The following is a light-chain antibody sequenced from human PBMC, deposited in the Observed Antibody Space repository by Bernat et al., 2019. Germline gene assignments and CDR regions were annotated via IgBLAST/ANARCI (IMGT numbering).Light chain of an antibody. CDR1: QDISNY. CDR2: DAS. V-gene: IGKV1-33*01. Sequence: DIQMTPSPSSLSASVGDRVTITCQASQDISNYLNWYQQKPGKAPKFLIYDASNLETGVPSRFSGSGSGTAFTFTISSLQPEDVATYYCQQYDNRPLTFGGGTKVEIK. CDR3: QQYDNRPLT. J-gene: IGKJ4*01.